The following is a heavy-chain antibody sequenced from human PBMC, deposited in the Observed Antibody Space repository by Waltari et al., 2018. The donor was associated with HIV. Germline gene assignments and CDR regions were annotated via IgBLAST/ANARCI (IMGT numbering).Heavy chain of an antibody. Sequence: EVQLMESGGGLVQSGGSLRFSCAASGFPFTNFWMSWVRQTPGKGLEWVAYIKDDGSEKYYMGSVKGRFTISRDNAKNSMFLQMNSLRAEDTAVYYCARIGTFPHNYAIDFWGQGTTVTVSS. CDR1: GFPFTNFW. CDR3: ARIGTFPHNYAIDF. D-gene: IGHD1-26*01. V-gene: IGHV3-7*01. CDR2: IKDDGSEK. J-gene: IGHJ6*02.